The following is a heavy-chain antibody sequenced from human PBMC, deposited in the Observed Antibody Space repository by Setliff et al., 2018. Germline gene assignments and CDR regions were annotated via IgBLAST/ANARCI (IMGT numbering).Heavy chain of an antibody. J-gene: IGHJ3*01. V-gene: IGHV1-18*01. CDR2: ISSYNTDIT. D-gene: IGHD2-15*01. Sequence: VASVKVSCKASGYIFSSYGISWARQAPGQGLQWMGWISSYNTDITNYAERFQGRITMTTDTSTSAAYMELRGLRSDDTAIYYCAISTLSICSGGSCPNVFDVWGPGTLVTVSS. CDR1: GYIFSSYG. CDR3: AISTLSICSGGSCPNVFDV.